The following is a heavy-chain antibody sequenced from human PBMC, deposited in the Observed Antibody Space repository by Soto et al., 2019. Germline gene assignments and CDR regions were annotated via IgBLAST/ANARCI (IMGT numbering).Heavy chain of an antibody. CDR3: ARDWFGIDY. J-gene: IGHJ4*02. Sequence: QVQLVQSGAEVKKPGASVKVSCKASGYTFTSYGISWVRQAPGQGLEWMGWINPYNGNTNYAQKLQGRVTMTTDTSTNTAYMELRSLRSEDTAVYYGARDWFGIDYWGQGTLVTVSS. CDR2: INPYNGNT. V-gene: IGHV1-18*01. CDR1: GYTFTSYG. D-gene: IGHD3-16*01.